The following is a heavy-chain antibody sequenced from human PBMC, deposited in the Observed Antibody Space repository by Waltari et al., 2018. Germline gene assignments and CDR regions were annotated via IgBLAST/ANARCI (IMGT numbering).Heavy chain of an antibody. CDR3: AKDSAGNSGSSDY. D-gene: IGHD6-6*01. V-gene: IGHV3-30*18. J-gene: IGHJ4*02. CDR1: GFTFTTYG. CDR2: FSYDGSNK. Sequence: QVRLVESGGGVVQPGRSLRLSCAASGFTFTTYGMHWVRQAPGKGLGGVAVFSYDGSNKDYADSVRGRFTISRDISTNTLYLQMNSLRAEDTAVYYCAKDSAGNSGSSDYWGQGTLVIVSS.